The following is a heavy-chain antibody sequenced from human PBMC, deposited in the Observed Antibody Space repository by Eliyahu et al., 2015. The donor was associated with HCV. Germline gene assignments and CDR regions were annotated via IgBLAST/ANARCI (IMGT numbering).Heavy chain of an antibody. V-gene: IGHV1-69*01. CDR1: GGTFSSYA. J-gene: IGHJ3*02. D-gene: IGHD1-26*01. CDR3: AREPRGAVGATTPPTIYAFDI. Sequence: QVQLVQSGAEVKKPGSSVKVSCKASGGTFSSYAISWVRQAPGQGLEWMGGIIPIFGTANYAQKFQGRVTITADESTSTAYMELSSLRSEDTAVYYCAREPRGAVGATTPPTIYAFDIWGQGTMVTVSS. CDR2: IIPIFGTA.